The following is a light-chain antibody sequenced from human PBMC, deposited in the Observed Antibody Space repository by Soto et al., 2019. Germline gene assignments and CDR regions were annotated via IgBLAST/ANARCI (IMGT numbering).Light chain of an antibody. J-gene: IGKJ1*01. CDR1: QTISSW. CDR2: KAS. Sequence: DIQMTQSPSTLSGSVGDRVTITCRASQTISSWLAWYQQKPGKAPKLLIYKASTLKSGFPSRFSGSGSGTEFPLNISSLQPDDFATYYCQHYNSYSEAFGQGTKVELK. CDR3: QHYNSYSEA. V-gene: IGKV1-5*03.